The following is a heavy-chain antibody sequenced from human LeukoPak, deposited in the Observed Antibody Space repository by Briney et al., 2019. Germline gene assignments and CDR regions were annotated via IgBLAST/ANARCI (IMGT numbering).Heavy chain of an antibody. CDR2: IRRKANSYAT. D-gene: IGHD3-3*01. V-gene: IGHV3-73*01. Sequence: PGGSLRLSCAASGFTFSGSAIHWVRQAPGKGLEWVGHIRRKANSYATAYAASVKGRFTISRDDAKNTAYLQMNSLKTEDTAVXXXXXXXXGFGVVYTWFDPWGQGTLVTVSS. CDR3: XXXXXGFGVVYTWFDP. CDR1: GFTFSGSA. J-gene: IGHJ5*02.